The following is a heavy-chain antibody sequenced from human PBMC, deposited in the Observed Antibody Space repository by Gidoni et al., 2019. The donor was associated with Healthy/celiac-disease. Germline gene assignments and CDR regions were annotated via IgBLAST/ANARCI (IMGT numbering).Heavy chain of an antibody. J-gene: IGHJ5*02. CDR3: ARWYSRYSGRQT. V-gene: IGHV1-69*01. CDR1: GGTFSSYA. D-gene: IGHD1-26*01. CDR2: TIPIFGTA. Sequence: QVPLVQSGAAVKKPGSSVKVSCQAAGGTFSSYAISGVRQAPGQGLEWMGGTIPIFGTANYAPKFQGRATITADESTSTAYMELSSLRSEDTAVYYCARWYSRYSGRQTWGQGTLVTVST.